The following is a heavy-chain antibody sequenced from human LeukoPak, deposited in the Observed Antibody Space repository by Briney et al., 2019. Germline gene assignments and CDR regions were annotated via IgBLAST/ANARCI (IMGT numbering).Heavy chain of an antibody. J-gene: IGHJ5*02. D-gene: IGHD4-17*01. CDR1: GFTVSSNY. Sequence: GGSLRLSCAASGFTVSSNYMSWVRQAPGKGLEWVSVIYSDGITYYADSVKGRFTISRDNAKNSLYLQMHSLRAEDTAVYYCARDLYGDYNCPGSWGQGTLVTVSS. CDR3: ARDLYGDYNCPGS. V-gene: IGHV3-66*01. CDR2: IYSDGIT.